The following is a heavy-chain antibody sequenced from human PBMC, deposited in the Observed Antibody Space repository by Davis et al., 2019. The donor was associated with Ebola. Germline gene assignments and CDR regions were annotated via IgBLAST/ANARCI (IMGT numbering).Heavy chain of an antibody. Sequence: AASVKVSCKASGYTFTSYYMHWVRQAPGQGLEWMGIINPSGGSTSYAQKFQGRVTMTRDTSTSTAYMELRSLRSDDTAVYYCARDSGYDLRLYYYYGMDVWGQGTTVTVSS. CDR2: INPSGGST. CDR1: GYTFTSYY. V-gene: IGHV1-46*01. J-gene: IGHJ6*02. D-gene: IGHD5-12*01. CDR3: ARDSGYDLRLYYYYGMDV.